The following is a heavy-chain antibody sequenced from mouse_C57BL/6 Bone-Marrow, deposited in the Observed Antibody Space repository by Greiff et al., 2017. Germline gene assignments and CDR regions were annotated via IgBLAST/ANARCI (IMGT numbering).Heavy chain of an antibody. CDR1: GYAFSSYW. J-gene: IGHJ2*01. V-gene: IGHV1-80*01. D-gene: IGHD4-1*01. Sequence: VQLQQSGAELVKPGASVKISCKASGYAFSSYWMNWVKQRPGKGLEWIGQIYPGGGDTNYNGKFKGKATLTADKSSSTAYMQLSSLTSEDSAVYFCARRANWDTGFDYWGQGTTLTVSS. CDR2: IYPGGGDT. CDR3: ARRANWDTGFDY.